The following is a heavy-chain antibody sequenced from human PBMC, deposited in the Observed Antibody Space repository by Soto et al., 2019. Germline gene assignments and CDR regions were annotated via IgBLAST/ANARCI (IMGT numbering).Heavy chain of an antibody. CDR2: ISYDGSNK. D-gene: IGHD1-20*01. J-gene: IGHJ4*02. Sequence: GGSLRLSCAASGFTFSSYGMHWVRQAPGKGLEWVAVISYDGSNKYYADSVKGRFTISRDNSKDTLYLQMNSLRAEDTAVYYCAKYNWNDEDGRYFDYWGQGTLVTVSS. V-gene: IGHV3-30*18. CDR3: AKYNWNDEDGRYFDY. CDR1: GFTFSSYG.